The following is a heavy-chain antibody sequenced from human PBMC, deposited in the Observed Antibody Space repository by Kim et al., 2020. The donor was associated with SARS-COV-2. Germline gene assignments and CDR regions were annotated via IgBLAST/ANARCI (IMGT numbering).Heavy chain of an antibody. J-gene: IGHJ6*03. Sequence: GGSLRLSCAASGFTFGGYAMTWVRQAPGKGLEWVSSAGSGSSTDYADSVKVRFTISRDNSKNTLFLQMNSLRAEDTAVYHCVKFRGPLKYSYYLDVWGEGTTVNVSS. CDR3: VKFRGPLKYSYYLDV. V-gene: IGHV3-23*01. D-gene: IGHD3-16*01. CDR1: GFTFGGYA. CDR2: SAGSGSST.